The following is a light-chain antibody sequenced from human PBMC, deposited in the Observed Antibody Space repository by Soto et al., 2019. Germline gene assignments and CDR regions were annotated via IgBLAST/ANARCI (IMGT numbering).Light chain of an antibody. CDR3: AAWDDSLNGFYV. V-gene: IGLV1-44*01. Sequence: QSVLTQPPSASGTPGQRVTISCSGSRSNIGSNTVNWYQQLPGSAPKLLIYSNNQRPSGVPDRFSGSKSGTSASLAISGLQSEDEADYYCAAWDDSLNGFYVFGTGTKVTV. CDR1: RSNIGSNT. J-gene: IGLJ1*01. CDR2: SNN.